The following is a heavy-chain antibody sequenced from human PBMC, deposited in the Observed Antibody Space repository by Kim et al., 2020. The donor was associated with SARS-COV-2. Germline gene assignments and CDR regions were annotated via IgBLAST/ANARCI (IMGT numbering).Heavy chain of an antibody. V-gene: IGHV3-11*03. CDR3: ASSLYGGNSLAIFDY. J-gene: IGHJ4*02. D-gene: IGHD4-17*01. Sequence: DHVKGRSTSSRENTKNSLYLQVNSLRAEDTAVYYCASSLYGGNSLAIFDYWGQGTLVTVSS.